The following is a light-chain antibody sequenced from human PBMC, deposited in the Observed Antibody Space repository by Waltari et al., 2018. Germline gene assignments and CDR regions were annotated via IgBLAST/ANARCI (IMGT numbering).Light chain of an antibody. V-gene: IGKV1-5*03. CDR3: QQYDSYWT. CDR1: QSVNSW. J-gene: IGKJ1*01. CDR2: KAS. Sequence: DIQMTQSPSTLSASLGDRVPITCRASQSVNSWVAWYQQKPRKAPKLLIFKASNLESGVPSRFSGSGSGTEFTLTISSLQPDDFATYHCQQYDSYWTFGQGTKVEIK.